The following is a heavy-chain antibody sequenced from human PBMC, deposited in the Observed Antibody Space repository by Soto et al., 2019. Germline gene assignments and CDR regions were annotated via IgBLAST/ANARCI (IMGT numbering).Heavy chain of an antibody. CDR3: AREACSGGSCYPYYFDY. CDR1: GFTFSSYA. D-gene: IGHD2-15*01. J-gene: IGHJ4*02. Sequence: EVQLLESGGGLVQPGGSLRLSCAASGFTFSSYAMSRVRQAPGKGLEWVSALSGSGGSTYYEDSVKGRFTISRDNSKNPLYLQMNSLRAKDTAVYYCAREACSGGSCYPYYFDYWGQGTLVTVSS. CDR2: LSGSGGST. V-gene: IGHV3-23*01.